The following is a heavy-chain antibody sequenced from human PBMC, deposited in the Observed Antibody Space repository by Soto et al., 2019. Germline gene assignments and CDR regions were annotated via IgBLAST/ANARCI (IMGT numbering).Heavy chain of an antibody. CDR1: GASISSGGAY. J-gene: IGHJ5*02. D-gene: IGHD2-2*01. CDR3: ARDRPGVDVPVAGGFDP. CDR2: VTYIGST. Sequence: SETLSLTCTVSGASISSGGAYWTWIRQRPGKGLEWIGYVTYIGSTYYNPSLKGRVAIAVDTSKNQFSLKLSFVTDADTADYYRARDRPGVDVPVAGGFDPWGQGKLVTVSS. V-gene: IGHV4-31*03.